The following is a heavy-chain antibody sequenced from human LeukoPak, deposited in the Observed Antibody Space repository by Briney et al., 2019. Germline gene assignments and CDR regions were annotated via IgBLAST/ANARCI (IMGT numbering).Heavy chain of an antibody. J-gene: IGHJ4*02. Sequence: SGTLSLTCAVSGGSISGDNWWSWVRQAPGKGLEWIGEVDHSGRTNYNPSLKSRVTISEDKSKNQFSLIMSSVTAADTAVYYCAKGDRGGWLDFDYWGQGTLVTVSS. CDR3: AKGDRGGWLDFDY. D-gene: IGHD3-22*01. V-gene: IGHV4-4*02. CDR2: VDHSGRT. CDR1: GGSISGDNW.